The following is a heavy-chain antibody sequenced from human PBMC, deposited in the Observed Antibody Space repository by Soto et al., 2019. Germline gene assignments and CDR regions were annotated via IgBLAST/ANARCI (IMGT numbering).Heavy chain of an antibody. CDR1: GFTFSSYA. CDR3: ARGQLLPVGWFDP. CDR2: ISYDGSNK. Sequence: QVQLVESGGGVVQPGRSPRLSCAASGFTFSSYAMHWVRQAPGKGLEWVAVISYDGSNKYYADSVKGRFTISRDNSKNTVYLQKNSLRAEGTAVYYCARGQLLPVGWFDPWGQGTLVPVSS. J-gene: IGHJ5*02. D-gene: IGHD2-2*01. V-gene: IGHV3-30-3*01.